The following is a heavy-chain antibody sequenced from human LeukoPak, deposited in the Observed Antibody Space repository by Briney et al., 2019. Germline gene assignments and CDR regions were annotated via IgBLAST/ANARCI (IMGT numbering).Heavy chain of an antibody. CDR3: SRGPVEGATPKKYYYMDV. J-gene: IGHJ6*03. D-gene: IGHD1-26*01. Sequence: GRSLRLSCTVSGFTFGDYTMSWVRQAPGKGLEWVGFIRSKAYGGTTEYAASVKGRFTISRDDSKSIAYLQMNSLKTEDTAVYYCSRGPVEGATPKKYYYMDVWGKGTTVTISS. CDR1: GFTFGDYT. CDR2: IRSKAYGGTT. V-gene: IGHV3-49*04.